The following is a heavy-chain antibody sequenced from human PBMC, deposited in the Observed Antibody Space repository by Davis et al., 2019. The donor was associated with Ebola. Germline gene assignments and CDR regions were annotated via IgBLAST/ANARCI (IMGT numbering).Heavy chain of an antibody. J-gene: IGHJ4*02. CDR1: GFTLTNYA. D-gene: IGHD3-9*01. CDR2: VHGGNGNT. CDR3: ASLSGMRYFDWLLPDY. V-gene: IGHV1-3*01. Sequence: AASVKVSCKASGFTLTNYAIHWVRQAPGQRLEWMGWVHGGNGNTKYSQKFQGRVTITRDTSASTAYMELSSLRSEDTAVYYCASLSGMRYFDWLLPDYWGQGTLVTVSS.